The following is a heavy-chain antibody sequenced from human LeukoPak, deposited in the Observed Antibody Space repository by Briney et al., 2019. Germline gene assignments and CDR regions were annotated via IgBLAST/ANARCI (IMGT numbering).Heavy chain of an antibody. D-gene: IGHD2-2*01. CDR3: ARDRPYCSSTSCYGHAFDI. CDR2: IYTSGST. CDR1: GGSISSYY. V-gene: IGHV4-4*07. Sequence: SETLSLTCTVSGGSISSYYWSWIRQPAGKGLEWIGRIYTSGSTNYNPSLKSRVTMSVDTSKNQFSLKLSSVTAADTAVYYCARDRPYCSSTSCYGHAFDIWSQGTMVTVSS. J-gene: IGHJ3*02.